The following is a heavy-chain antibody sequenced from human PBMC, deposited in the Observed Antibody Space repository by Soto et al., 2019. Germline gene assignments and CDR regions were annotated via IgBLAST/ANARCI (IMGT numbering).Heavy chain of an antibody. Sequence: GGSLRLSCAASGFTFDSHSMSWVRQGPGMGLEWISTISASGGTTFYADSVKGRFTISRDKSKRTLYVQMDTLRGEDAAVYYCARGPLPQRGSHQTSHGLDVWGQGTTVTVSS. CDR2: ISASGGTT. D-gene: IGHD3-10*01. CDR1: GFTFDSHS. V-gene: IGHV3-23*01. CDR3: ARGPLPQRGSHQTSHGLDV. J-gene: IGHJ6*02.